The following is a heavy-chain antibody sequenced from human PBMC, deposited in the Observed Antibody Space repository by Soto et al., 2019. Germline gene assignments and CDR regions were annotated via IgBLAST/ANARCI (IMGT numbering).Heavy chain of an antibody. V-gene: IGHV1-18*01. CDR1: GGTFSSYA. CDR2: ISAYNGNT. CDR3: ARFYASGSYPYDY. J-gene: IGHJ4*02. Sequence: GASVKVSCKASGGTFSSYAISWVRQAPGQGLEWMGWISAYNGNTNYAQNLQGRVTMTTDTSTSTAYMELRSLRSDDTAVYYCARFYASGSYPYDYWGQGTLVTVSS. D-gene: IGHD3-10*01.